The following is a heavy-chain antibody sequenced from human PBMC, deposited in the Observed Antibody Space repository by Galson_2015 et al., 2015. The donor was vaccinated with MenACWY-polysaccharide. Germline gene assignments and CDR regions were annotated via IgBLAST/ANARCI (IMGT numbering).Heavy chain of an antibody. CDR3: ARLSPINWFDP. J-gene: IGHJ5*02. Sequence: QSGAEVKKPGESLQISCEGSGSSFTGYWIAWVRQMPGKGLEWMGIIYPGDSDTRYSPSFQGQVTISADKSISTAYLQWSSLKASDTAMYYCARLSPINWFDPWGQGTLVTVSS. V-gene: IGHV5-51*01. CDR2: IYPGDSDT. CDR1: GSSFTGYW.